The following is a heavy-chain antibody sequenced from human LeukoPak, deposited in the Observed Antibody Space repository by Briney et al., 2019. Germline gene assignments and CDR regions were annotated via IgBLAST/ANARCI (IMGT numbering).Heavy chain of an antibody. Sequence: SETLSLTCTVSGGSISSGDYYWSWIRQPPGKGLEWIGYIYYSGSTYYNPSLKSRVTISVDTSKNQFSLKLSSVTAADTAVYYCARGVNYYESSGYYHGSIDYWGQGTLVTVSS. V-gene: IGHV4-30-4*01. D-gene: IGHD3-22*01. CDR1: GGSISSGDYY. J-gene: IGHJ4*02. CDR2: IYYSGST. CDR3: ARGVNYYESSGYYHGSIDY.